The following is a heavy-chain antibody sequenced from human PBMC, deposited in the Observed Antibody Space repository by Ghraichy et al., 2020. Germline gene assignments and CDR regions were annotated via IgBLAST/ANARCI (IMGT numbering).Heavy chain of an antibody. V-gene: IGHV4-59*01. J-gene: IGHJ5*02. CDR2: VHSSGTT. CDR3: ARDNMGGYFDP. D-gene: IGHD1-26*01. CDR1: GGSINDYY. Sequence: SETLSLTCTVSGGSINDYYWSWIRQSLGKGLEWIGYVHSSGTTNYNPSLKSRLTISVDTSKNQFTLKLNSVTAADTAVYYCARDNMGGYFDPWGQGTLVTVSS.